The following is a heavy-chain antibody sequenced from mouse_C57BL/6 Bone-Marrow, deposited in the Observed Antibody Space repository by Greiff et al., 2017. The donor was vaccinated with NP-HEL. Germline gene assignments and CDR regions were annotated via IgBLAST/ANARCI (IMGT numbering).Heavy chain of an antibody. CDR2: INPGSGGT. D-gene: IGHD3-2*02. CDR1: GYAFTNYL. CDR3: AREGYSWYFDV. V-gene: IGHV1-54*01. J-gene: IGHJ1*03. Sequence: VQRVESGAELVRPGTSVKVSCKASGYAFTNYLIEWVKQRPGQGLEWIGVINPGSGGTNYNEKFKGKATLTADKSSSTAYMQLSSLTSEDSAVYFCAREGYSWYFDVWGTGTTVTVSS.